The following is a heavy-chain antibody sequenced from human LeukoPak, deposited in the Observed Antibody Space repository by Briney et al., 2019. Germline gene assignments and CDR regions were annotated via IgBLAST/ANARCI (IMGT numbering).Heavy chain of an antibody. CDR2: IRSDGYHT. J-gene: IGHJ4*02. D-gene: IGHD1-26*01. CDR3: AKPSGSGVDY. Sequence: PGGSLRLSCGASGFIFDAHDMHWVRQAPGKGLEWAAFIRSDGYHTYYADSVKGRFTITRDNSKNTLYLQMNSLRLEDKALYYCAKPSGSGVDYWGRGTRVTVSS. CDR1: GFIFDAHD. V-gene: IGHV3-30*02.